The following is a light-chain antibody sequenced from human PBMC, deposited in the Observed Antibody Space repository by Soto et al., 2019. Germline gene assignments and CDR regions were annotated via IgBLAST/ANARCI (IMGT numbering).Light chain of an antibody. V-gene: IGLV1-40*01. CDR1: SSNIGAGYD. CDR2: GNS. J-gene: IGLJ3*02. Sequence: QSVLTQPPSVSGAPGQRVTISCTGSSSNIGAGYDVHWYQQLPGTAPKLLIYGNSNRPSGVPDRFSGSKSGTSASLAITGLHAEDEADYYCQSYDRSLSGLVFGGGTKLTVL. CDR3: QSYDRSLSGLV.